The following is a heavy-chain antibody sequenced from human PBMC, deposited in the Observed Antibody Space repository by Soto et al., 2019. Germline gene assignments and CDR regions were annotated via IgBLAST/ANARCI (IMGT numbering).Heavy chain of an antibody. CDR3: AREARDVDTAMVAWFDP. CDR1: GGSISSGDYY. D-gene: IGHD5-18*01. CDR2: IYYSGST. J-gene: IGHJ5*02. V-gene: IGHV4-30-4*01. Sequence: SETLSLTCTVSGGSISSGDYYWSWIRQPPGKGLEWIGYIYYSGSTYYNPSLKSRVTISVDTPKNQFSLKLSSVTAADTAVYYCAREARDVDTAMVAWFDPWGQGTLVTIS.